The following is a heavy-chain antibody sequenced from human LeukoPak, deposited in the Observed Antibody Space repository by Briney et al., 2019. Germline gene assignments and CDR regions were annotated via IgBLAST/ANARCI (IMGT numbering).Heavy chain of an antibody. Sequence: SETLSLTCAVYGGSFSGYYWSWIRQPPGKGLEWIGEINHSGSTNYNPSLKSRVTISVDTSKNQFSLKLSSVTAADTAVYYCARECPPTRRQKNRVAYMDVWGEGTTVTVSS. V-gene: IGHV4-34*01. CDR2: INHSGST. J-gene: IGHJ6*03. D-gene: IGHD1-14*01. CDR1: GGSFSGYY. CDR3: ARECPPTRRQKNRVAYMDV.